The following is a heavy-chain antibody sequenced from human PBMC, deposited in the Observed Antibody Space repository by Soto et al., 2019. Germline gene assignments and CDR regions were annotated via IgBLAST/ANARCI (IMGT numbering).Heavy chain of an antibody. CDR2: VRGSGGST. V-gene: IGHV3-23*01. D-gene: IGHD3-16*01. CDR3: AKSHDQDLGMDV. J-gene: IGHJ6*02. Sequence: EVQLLESGGGLVQPGGSLRLSCVGAGFTFNSYTMSWVRQAPGKGLEWVSGVRGSGGSTYYADSVKGRFTISRDNSKKTLYLQMNSLRAEDTAVYHCAKSHDQDLGMDVWGQGTTVTVS. CDR1: GFTFNSYT.